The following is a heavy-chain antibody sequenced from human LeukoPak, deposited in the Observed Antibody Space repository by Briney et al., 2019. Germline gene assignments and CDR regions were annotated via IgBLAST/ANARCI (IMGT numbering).Heavy chain of an antibody. D-gene: IGHD2-2*01. CDR2: ISAYNGNT. CDR3: ARGYCSSTSCFLMYYFDY. CDR1: GYTFTSYG. V-gene: IGHV1-18*01. Sequence: ASVKVSCKASGYTFTSYGISWVRQAPGQGLERMGWISAYNGNTNYAQKLQGRVTMTTDTSTSTAYMELRSLRSDDTAVYYCARGYCSSTSCFLMYYFDYWGQGTLVTVSS. J-gene: IGHJ4*02.